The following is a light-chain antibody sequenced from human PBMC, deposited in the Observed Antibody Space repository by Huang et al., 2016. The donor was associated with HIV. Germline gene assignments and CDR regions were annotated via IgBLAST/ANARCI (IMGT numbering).Light chain of an antibody. Sequence: EIVMTQSPATLSVSPGERATLSCRASQSVDSTLAWYQLKPDEAPRLVIYAASTRATGIPPRFSGSGSGTEFTLTITSLQSEDFAVYCCQQYYNWPPRYTFGQGTKLEIK. J-gene: IGKJ2*01. CDR3: QQYYNWPPRYT. CDR2: AAS. CDR1: QSVDST. V-gene: IGKV3-15*01.